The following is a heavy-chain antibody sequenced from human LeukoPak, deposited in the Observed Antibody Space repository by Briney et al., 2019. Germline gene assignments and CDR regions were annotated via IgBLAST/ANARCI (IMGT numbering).Heavy chain of an antibody. V-gene: IGHV3-21*01. J-gene: IGHJ4*02. CDR2: ISTSSSYI. D-gene: IGHD1-7*01. CDR1: GFTLSTYN. Sequence: PGGSLRLSCAASGFTLSTYNMKWVRQAPRKGLEWVSSISTSSSYIYYADSVKGRFTISRDNARNSLYLQMNSLRAVDTAVYYCARDRDWNSGFDYWGQGTLVTVSS. CDR3: ARDRDWNSGFDY.